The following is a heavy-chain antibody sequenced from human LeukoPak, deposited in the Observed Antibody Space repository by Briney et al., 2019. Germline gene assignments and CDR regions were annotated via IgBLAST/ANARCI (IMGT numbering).Heavy chain of an antibody. CDR1: GFTFSSYA. CDR3: AKDLRSRVGYDFWSGFSTDDY. J-gene: IGHJ4*02. CDR2: ISGSGGST. Sequence: GGSLRLSCAASGFTFSSYAMSWVRQAPGKGLEWVSAISGSGGSTYYADSVKGRFTISRGNSKNTLYLQMNSLRAEDTAVYYCAKDLRSRVGYDFWSGFSTDDYWGQGTLVTVSS. D-gene: IGHD3-3*01. V-gene: IGHV3-23*01.